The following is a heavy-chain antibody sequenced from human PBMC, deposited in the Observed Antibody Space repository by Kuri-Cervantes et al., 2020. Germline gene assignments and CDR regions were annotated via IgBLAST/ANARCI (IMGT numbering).Heavy chain of an antibody. CDR3: AHRRSSSWYFDY. V-gene: IGHV2-5*02. CDR1: GFSLNTSEVG. Sequence: SGPTLVKPTETLTLTCTFSGFSLNTSEVGVGWVRQPPGKALEWLALLYWDNEQRYNPSLKNRLTVSKDTSKNEVVPRVTNMDPADTATYYCAHRRSSSWYFDYWGQGTLVTVSS. CDR2: LYWDNEQ. D-gene: IGHD6-13*01. J-gene: IGHJ4*02.